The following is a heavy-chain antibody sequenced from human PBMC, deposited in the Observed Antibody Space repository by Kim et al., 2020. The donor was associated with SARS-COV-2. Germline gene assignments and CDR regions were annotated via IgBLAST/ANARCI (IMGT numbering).Heavy chain of an antibody. J-gene: IGHJ2*01. V-gene: IGHV4-39*01. Sequence: YAHPPCTGRVTITVDTSKKQFSLRLSSVTAADAAVYYCARHLRNWYFDLWGRGTLVTVSS. CDR3: ARHLRNWYFDL.